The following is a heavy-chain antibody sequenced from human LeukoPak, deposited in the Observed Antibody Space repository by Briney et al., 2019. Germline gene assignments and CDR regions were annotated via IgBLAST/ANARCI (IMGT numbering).Heavy chain of an antibody. CDR3: ARDGPTPWVYNWNDRGVDY. V-gene: IGHV1-18*01. CDR1: GYTFTSYG. D-gene: IGHD1-1*01. Sequence: ASVKVSCKASGYTFTSYGISWVRQAPGQGLEWMGWISAYNGNTNYAQKLQGRVTMTTDTSTSTAYMELRSLRSDDTAVYYCARDGPTPWVYNWNDRGVDYWGQGALVTVSS. J-gene: IGHJ4*02. CDR2: ISAYNGNT.